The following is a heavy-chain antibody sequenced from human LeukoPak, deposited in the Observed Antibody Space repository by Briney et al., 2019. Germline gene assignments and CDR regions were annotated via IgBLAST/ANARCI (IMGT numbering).Heavy chain of an antibody. J-gene: IGHJ6*03. D-gene: IGHD4-17*01. CDR2: ISAYNGNT. Sequence: GASVKVSCKASGYTFTSYGISWVRQAPGQGLEWMGWISAYNGNTNYAKKFQGRVTLTTDTSTSTAYMELRSLRSDDTAVYYCARLTTSYYYYYYYMDVWGKGTTVTVSS. CDR1: GYTFTSYG. CDR3: ARLTTSYYYYYYYMDV. V-gene: IGHV1-18*01.